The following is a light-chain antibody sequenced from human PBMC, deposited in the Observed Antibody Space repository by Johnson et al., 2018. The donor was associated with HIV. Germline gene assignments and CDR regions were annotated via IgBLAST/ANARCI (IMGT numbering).Light chain of an antibody. Sequence: QAVLTQPPSVSAAPGQKVTISCSGSSYNIGNNYVSWYQQLPGTAPKLLIYDNNRRPSGIPDRFSGSKSGTSATLGIPGLQTGDEADHYCGTWDSSLSLVFGTGTKVTVL. V-gene: IGLV1-51*01. CDR1: SYNIGNNY. CDR3: GTWDSSLSLV. CDR2: DNN. J-gene: IGLJ1*01.